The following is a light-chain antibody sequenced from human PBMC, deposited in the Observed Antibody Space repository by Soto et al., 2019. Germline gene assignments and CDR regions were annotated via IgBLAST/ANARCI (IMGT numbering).Light chain of an antibody. CDR3: QQLNSYPPWT. Sequence: DVQLTQSPSFLSASVGDRLTITSRASQDLSPYLAWYQQKPGKAPKLLIHSASTLHSGVPLRFSGSGSGTEFTLTISGLQPEDFATYYCQQLNSYPPWTFGPGTKVDIK. CDR2: SAS. CDR1: QDLSPY. J-gene: IGKJ1*01. V-gene: IGKV1-9*01.